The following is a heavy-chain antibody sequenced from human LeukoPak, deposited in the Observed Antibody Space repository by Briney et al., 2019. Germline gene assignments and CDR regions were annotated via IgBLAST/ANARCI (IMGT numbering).Heavy chain of an antibody. CDR1: GFTFSDAW. J-gene: IGHJ4*02. Sequence: PGGSLRLSCAASGFTFSDAWMSWVRQASGRGLEWVGLIRNKPNSYTTVYAASVEGRFTISRDDSKNTAYLQMNSLKAEDTAVYYCTRQECSGGSCSYVDFWGQGTLVTVSS. D-gene: IGHD2-15*01. V-gene: IGHV3-73*01. CDR3: TRQECSGGSCSYVDF. CDR2: IRNKPNSYTT.